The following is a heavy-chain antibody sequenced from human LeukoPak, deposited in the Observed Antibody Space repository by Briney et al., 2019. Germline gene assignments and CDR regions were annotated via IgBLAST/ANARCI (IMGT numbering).Heavy chain of an antibody. D-gene: IGHD4/OR15-4a*01. CDR2: IYHSGST. J-gene: IGHJ6*03. CDR1: GGSISSGGYY. CDR3: ARAAEGADYYMDV. Sequence: SSQTLSLTCTVSGGSISSGGYYWSWIRQPPGKGLEWIGYIYHSGSTYYNPSLKSRVTISVDRSKNQFSLKLSSVTAADTAVYYCARAAEGADYYMDVWGKGTTVTVSS. V-gene: IGHV4-30-2*01.